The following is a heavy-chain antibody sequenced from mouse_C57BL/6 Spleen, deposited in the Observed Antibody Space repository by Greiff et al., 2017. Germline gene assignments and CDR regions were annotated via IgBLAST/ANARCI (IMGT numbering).Heavy chain of an antibody. V-gene: IGHV1-55*01. CDR1: GYTFTSYW. D-gene: IGHD1-1*01. J-gene: IGHJ3*01. CDR3: ARYYCSPFAY. CDR2: IYPGSGST. Sequence: QVQLQQPGAELVKPGASVKMSCKASGYTFTSYWITWVKQRPGQGLEWIGDIYPGSGSTNYNEKFKSKATLTVDTSSSTAYMLLSSLTSEDSTVYYCARYYCSPFAYWGQGTLVTVSA.